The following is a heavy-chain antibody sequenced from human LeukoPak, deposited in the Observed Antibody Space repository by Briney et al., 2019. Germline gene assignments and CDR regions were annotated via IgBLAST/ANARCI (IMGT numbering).Heavy chain of an antibody. CDR3: ARVNYYDNSGYLDY. CDR2: IIPIFGIA. J-gene: IGHJ4*02. Sequence: SVKVSCKASGGTFISYAISWVRQAPGQGLEWMGGIIPIFGIANYAQRFQGRVTITADESASTAYMELSSLRSEDTAVYYCARVNYYDNSGYLDYWGQGTLVTVSS. CDR1: GGTFISYA. D-gene: IGHD3-22*01. V-gene: IGHV1-69*13.